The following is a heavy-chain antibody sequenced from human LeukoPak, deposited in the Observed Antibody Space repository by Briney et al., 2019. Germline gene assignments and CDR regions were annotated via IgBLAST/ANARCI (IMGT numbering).Heavy chain of an antibody. V-gene: IGHV3-66*01. D-gene: IGHD6-19*01. Sequence: GGSLRLSCAASGFTVGSNYMSWVRQAPGKGLEWVSVIYSGGSTYYADSVKGRFTISRDNSKNTLYLQMNSLRAEDTAVYYCARDLISSGPDYWGQGTLVTVSS. CDR2: IYSGGST. CDR1: GFTVGSNY. J-gene: IGHJ4*02. CDR3: ARDLISSGPDY.